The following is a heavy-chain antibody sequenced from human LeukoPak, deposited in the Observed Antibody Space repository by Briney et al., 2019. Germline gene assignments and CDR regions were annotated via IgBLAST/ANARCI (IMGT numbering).Heavy chain of an antibody. J-gene: IGHJ6*03. Sequence: EGSLRLSCAASGFTFSSYEMNWVRQAPGKGLEWVSYISSSGSTIYYADSVKGRFTISRDNAKNSLYLQMNSLRAEDTAVYYCARDLPSEEYYYYYMDVWGKGTTVTISS. CDR2: ISSSGSTI. CDR3: ARDLPSEEYYYYYMDV. CDR1: GFTFSSYE. V-gene: IGHV3-48*03.